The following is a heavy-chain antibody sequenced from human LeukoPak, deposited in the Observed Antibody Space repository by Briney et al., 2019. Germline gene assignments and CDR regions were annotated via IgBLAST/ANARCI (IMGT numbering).Heavy chain of an antibody. CDR1: GYTFTSYY. V-gene: IGHV1-2*02. CDR2: INPNSGGT. Sequence: ASVKVSCKASGYTFTSYYMHWVRQAPGQGLEWMGWINPNSGGTNYAQKFQGRVTMTRDTSISTAYMELSGLRSDDTAVYYCAIIVGATEDFDYWGQGTLVTVSS. CDR3: AIIVGATEDFDY. J-gene: IGHJ4*02. D-gene: IGHD1-26*01.